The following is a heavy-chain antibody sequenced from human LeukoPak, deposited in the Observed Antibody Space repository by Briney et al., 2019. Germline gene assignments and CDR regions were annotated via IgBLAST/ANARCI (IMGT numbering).Heavy chain of an antibody. V-gene: IGHV3-64*01. Sequence: GGSLRLSCAASGFTFSSYAMHWVRQAPGKGLEYVSAISSNGGSTYYANSVKGRFTISRDNSKNTLNLQMGSLRAEDMAVYYCARVSSGYFDYWGQGTLVTVSS. CDR1: GFTFSSYA. CDR2: ISSNGGST. D-gene: IGHD3-22*01. CDR3: ARVSSGYFDY. J-gene: IGHJ4*02.